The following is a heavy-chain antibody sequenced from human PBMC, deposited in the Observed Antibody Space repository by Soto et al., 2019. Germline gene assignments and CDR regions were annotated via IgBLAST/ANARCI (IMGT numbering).Heavy chain of an antibody. CDR1: GFAFDDYA. CDR2: ISWNSGSI. CDR3: AKEMGWELLTNHDAFDI. V-gene: IGHV3-9*01. Sequence: SLRLSCAASGFAFDDYAMHWVRQAPGKGLEWVSGISWNSGSIGYADSVKGRFTISRDNAKNSLYLQMNSLRAEDTALYYCAKEMGWELLTNHDAFDIWGQGTMVTVSS. J-gene: IGHJ3*02. D-gene: IGHD1-26*01.